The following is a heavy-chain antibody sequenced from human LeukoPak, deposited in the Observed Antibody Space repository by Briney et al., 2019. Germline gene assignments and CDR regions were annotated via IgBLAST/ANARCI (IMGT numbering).Heavy chain of an antibody. V-gene: IGHV4-34*01. Sequence: PSETLSLTCTVTGGSISNYYWSWLRQPPGKGLEWIGEINHSGSTNYNPSLKSRVTISVDTSKNQFSLKLSSVTAADTAVYYCARGLFFGHNYFDYWGQGTLVTVSS. CDR2: INHSGST. D-gene: IGHD3-10*01. J-gene: IGHJ4*02. CDR3: ARGLFFGHNYFDY. CDR1: GGSISNYY.